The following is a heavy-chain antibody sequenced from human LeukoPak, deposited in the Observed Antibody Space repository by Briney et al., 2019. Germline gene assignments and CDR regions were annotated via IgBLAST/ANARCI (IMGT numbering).Heavy chain of an antibody. CDR2: INGRGDNT. D-gene: IGHD2/OR15-2a*01. CDR1: GVIISSYA. J-gene: IGHJ5*02. V-gene: IGHV3-23*01. CDR3: AKDRVSPGFNWFDP. Sequence: GGSLRLSCAASGVIISSYAMSWVRQAPGKGLEWVSAINGRGDNTYYADFVKGRFTISRDNSKSTVYLQMNSLRTEDTAVYYCAKDRVSPGFNWFDPWGQGTLVTVS.